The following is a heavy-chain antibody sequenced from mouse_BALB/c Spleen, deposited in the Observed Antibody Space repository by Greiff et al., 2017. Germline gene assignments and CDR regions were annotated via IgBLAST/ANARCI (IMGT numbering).Heavy chain of an antibody. V-gene: IGHV1-5*01. CDR2: IYPGNSDT. Sequence: EVQLQQSGTVLARPGASVKMSCKASGYTFTSYWMHWVKQRPGQGLEWIGAIYPGNSDTSYNQKFKGKAKLTAVTSTSTAYMELSSLTNEDSAVYYCTRGDGNYSWFAYWGQGTLVTVSA. CDR3: TRGDGNYSWFAY. D-gene: IGHD2-1*01. CDR1: GYTFTSYW. J-gene: IGHJ3*01.